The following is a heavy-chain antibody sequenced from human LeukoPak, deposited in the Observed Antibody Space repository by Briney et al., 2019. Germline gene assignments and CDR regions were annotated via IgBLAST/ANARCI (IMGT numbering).Heavy chain of an antibody. D-gene: IGHD3-3*01. CDR1: GYTFTSYG. V-gene: IGHV1-18*01. CDR3: ARDRRFLEWLLSIPFDY. CDR2: ISAYNGNT. Sequence: ASVKVSCKASGYTFTSYGISWVRQAPGQGLEWMGWISAYNGNTNYAQKLQGRVTMTTDTSTSTAYMELRSLRSDDTAVYYCARDRRFLEWLLSIPFDYWGQGTLVTVSS. J-gene: IGHJ4*02.